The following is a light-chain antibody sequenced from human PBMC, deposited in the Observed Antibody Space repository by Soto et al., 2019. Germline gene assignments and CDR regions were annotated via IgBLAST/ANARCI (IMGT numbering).Light chain of an antibody. CDR1: QSVDSS. V-gene: IGKV3-11*01. Sequence: EIVLTQSPASLSLSPGERATLSCRASQSVDSSLARYQQKPGRTPRLLIYDTSNRATGIPARFSGSGSGTDFTLTISRLEPEDFAVYYCQVRTDWPPFKYTFGQGTKLEVK. CDR3: QVRTDWPPFKYT. J-gene: IGKJ2*01. CDR2: DTS.